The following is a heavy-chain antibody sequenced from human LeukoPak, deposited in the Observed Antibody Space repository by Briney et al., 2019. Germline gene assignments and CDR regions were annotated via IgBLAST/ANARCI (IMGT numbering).Heavy chain of an antibody. V-gene: IGHV3-7*01. J-gene: IGHJ4*02. CDR1: EFIFSNYW. Sequence: GGSLRLSCAASEFIFSNYWMRWVRQAPGKGLESVAIINEDGGEKYYVDSVKGRFTMSRDNAKNSLYLQMNSLRVEDTAVYYCARVHKDKVAAIDYWGQGTLVTVSS. CDR2: INEDGGEK. D-gene: IGHD5-12*01. CDR3: ARVHKDKVAAIDY.